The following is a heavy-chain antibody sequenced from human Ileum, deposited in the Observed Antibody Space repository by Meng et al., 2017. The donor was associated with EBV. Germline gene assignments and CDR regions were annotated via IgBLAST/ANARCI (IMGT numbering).Heavy chain of an antibody. CDR3: ARDQAMIRY. D-gene: IGHD3-10*01. CDR1: GGTFTNTA. Sequence: VTLVQSGAEWKKPGSPVKGYCKASGGTFTNTAINWVRQAPGQGLEWMGGAIPVFGTPNYAQKFQGRVTITADESTNTAYMELYSLRSEDTAVYYCARDQAMIRYWGQGTLVTVSS. J-gene: IGHJ4*02. CDR2: AIPVFGTP. V-gene: IGHV1-69*01.